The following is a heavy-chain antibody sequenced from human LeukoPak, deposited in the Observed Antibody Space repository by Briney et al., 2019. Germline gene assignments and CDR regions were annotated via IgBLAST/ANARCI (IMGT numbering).Heavy chain of an antibody. D-gene: IGHD3-10*01. Sequence: PSETLSLTCTVSGGSISSSSYYWGWIRQPPGKGLEWIGSIYYSGSTYYNPSLKSRVTISVDTSKNQFSLKLSSVTAADTAVYYCAREYGSGSEFDPWGQGTLVTVSS. CDR3: AREYGSGSEFDP. CDR1: GGSISSSSYY. J-gene: IGHJ5*02. V-gene: IGHV4-39*07. CDR2: IYYSGST.